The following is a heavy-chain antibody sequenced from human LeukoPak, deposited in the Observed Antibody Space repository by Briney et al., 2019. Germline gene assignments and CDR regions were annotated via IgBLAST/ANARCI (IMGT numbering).Heavy chain of an antibody. CDR1: GIIFRSYG. Sequence: GGSLRLSCAASGIIFRSYGMHWVRRAPGKGLEWVALIWYDGSNEDYADSVKGRFTISRDNSKNTLYLQMNTLRAEDTAVYYCASEVGPGYCSSTSCYGGTDYWGQGTLVTVSS. CDR3: ASEVGPGYCSSTSCYGGTDY. CDR2: IWYDGSNE. J-gene: IGHJ4*02. D-gene: IGHD2-2*01. V-gene: IGHV3-33*01.